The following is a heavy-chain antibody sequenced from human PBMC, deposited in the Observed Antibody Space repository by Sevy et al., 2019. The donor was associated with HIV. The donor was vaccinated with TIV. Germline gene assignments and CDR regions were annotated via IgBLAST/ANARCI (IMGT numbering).Heavy chain of an antibody. CDR3: AREERHIRRSSRTYKAYGMDV. Sequence: ETLSLTCTVSGGSMNSNFWTWVRQSPGKGLEWIGYIFYNGKTTYNPSLKSRVAMSVDTSRNQFFLKLNSVTAADTAVYYCAREERHIRRSSRTYKAYGMDVWGQGTTVTVSS. J-gene: IGHJ6*02. D-gene: IGHD3-10*01. CDR2: IFYNGKT. CDR1: GGSMNSNF. V-gene: IGHV4-59*01.